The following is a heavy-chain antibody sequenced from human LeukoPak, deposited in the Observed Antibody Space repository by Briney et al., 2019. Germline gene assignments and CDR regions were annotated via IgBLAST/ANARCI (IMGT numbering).Heavy chain of an antibody. Sequence: RSLRLSCAASGFTFSSYGMHWVRQAPGKGLEWVAVISYDGSNKYYADSVKGRFTISRDNSKNTLYLQMNSLRAEHTAVYYCAKPHTTTGDYWGQGTLVTVSS. CDR1: GFTFSSYG. D-gene: IGHD1-14*01. V-gene: IGHV3-30*18. J-gene: IGHJ4*02. CDR3: AKPHTTTGDY. CDR2: ISYDGSNK.